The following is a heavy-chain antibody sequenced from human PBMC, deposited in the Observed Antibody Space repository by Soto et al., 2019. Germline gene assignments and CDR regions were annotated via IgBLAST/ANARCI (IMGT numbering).Heavy chain of an antibody. V-gene: IGHV4-30-2*01. D-gene: IGHD3-22*01. J-gene: IGHJ3*02. CDR3: ARDQGDNSGWAAFDI. CDR2: IYRSGSA. CDR1: GDSISNGDYS. Sequence: LTCAVSGDSISNGDYSWGWIRQPPGKGLEWIGYIYRSGSAYYSPSLKSRVSISIDRSMNQFSLKMTSVTAADTAMYYCARDQGDNSGWAAFDIWGPGTMVTLSS.